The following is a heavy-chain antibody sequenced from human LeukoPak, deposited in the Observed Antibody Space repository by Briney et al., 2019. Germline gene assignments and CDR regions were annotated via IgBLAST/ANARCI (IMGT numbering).Heavy chain of an antibody. V-gene: IGHV1-18*01. Sequence: GASVKVSCKASGYTFTSYGISWVRQAPGQGLEWMGWISAYNGNTNYAQKLQGRVTMTTDASTSTAYMELRSLRSDDTAVYYCAREDGPSYYYGMDVWGQGTTVTVSS. CDR1: GYTFTSYG. CDR3: AREDGPSYYYGMDV. CDR2: ISAYNGNT. J-gene: IGHJ6*02.